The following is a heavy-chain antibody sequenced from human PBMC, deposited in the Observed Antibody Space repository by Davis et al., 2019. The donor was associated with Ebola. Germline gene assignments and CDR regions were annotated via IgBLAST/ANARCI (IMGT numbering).Heavy chain of an antibody. J-gene: IGHJ6*02. V-gene: IGHV4-31*03. CDR2: IYYSGST. D-gene: IGHD2-15*01. Sequence: SETLSLTCTVSGCSISSGGYYWSWIRQHPGKGLEWIGYIYYSGSTYYNPSLKSRVTISVDTSKNQFSLKLSSVTAADTAVYYCARDRVGPYYYYGMDVWGQGTTVTVSS. CDR3: ARDRVGPYYYYGMDV. CDR1: GCSISSGGYY.